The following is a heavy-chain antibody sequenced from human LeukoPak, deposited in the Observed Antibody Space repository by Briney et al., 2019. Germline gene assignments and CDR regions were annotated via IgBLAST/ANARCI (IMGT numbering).Heavy chain of an antibody. J-gene: IGHJ6*03. Sequence: PGGSLRLPCAASGFTFDDYGMSWVRQAPGKGLEWVSGINWNGGSTGYADSVKGRFTISRDNAKNSLYLQMNSLRAEDTALYYCARVSDCSGGSCSGHYYYYYYMDVWGKGTTVTVSS. CDR3: ARVSDCSGGSCSGHYYYYYYMDV. CDR2: INWNGGST. D-gene: IGHD2-15*01. CDR1: GFTFDDYG. V-gene: IGHV3-20*04.